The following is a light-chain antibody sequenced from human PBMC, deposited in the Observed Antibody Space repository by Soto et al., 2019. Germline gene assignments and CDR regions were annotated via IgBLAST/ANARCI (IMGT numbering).Light chain of an antibody. CDR3: QQRSSWPPT. CDR2: YAS. J-gene: IGKJ4*01. Sequence: EIVLTQSPATLSLSPGERATLACRASQSVSNDLVWYHQNPGQAPRLVIYYASNRASGIPARFSGSGSGTDFNLPISSLEPEDFAVYYCQQRSSWPPTFGGGTKVEFK. V-gene: IGKV3-11*01. CDR1: QSVSND.